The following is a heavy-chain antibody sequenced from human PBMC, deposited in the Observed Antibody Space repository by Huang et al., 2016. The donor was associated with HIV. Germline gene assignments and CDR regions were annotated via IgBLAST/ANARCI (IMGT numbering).Heavy chain of an antibody. J-gene: IGHJ6*02. D-gene: IGHD3-3*01. CDR2: VNDSGAT. CDR3: ARQWTILEWLLGLDV. Sequence: QMQLQQRGAGLLKPSETLSLTCGVSGGAFTGNYLTWIRQAPGKGLEWIGEVNDSGATNDNRSLNGRGTISLDKSNRELSLNLRSVTAADTAVYYCARQWTILEWLLGLDVWGQGTTVSVSS. V-gene: IGHV4-34*02. CDR1: GGAFTGNY.